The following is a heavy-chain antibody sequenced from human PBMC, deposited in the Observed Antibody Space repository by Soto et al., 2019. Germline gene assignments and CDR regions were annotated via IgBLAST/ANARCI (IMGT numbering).Heavy chain of an antibody. CDR2: LSGSDGRT. CDR1: GFTFSTYG. CDR3: AKDSGYDSTD. Sequence: EVQLLEPGGGLVQPGGSLRLSCAASGFTFSTYGMSWVRQAPGKGLEWISGLSGSDGRTTYADSVKGRFTISRDNSKNTLYLQRDSLRVEDTAVYYCAKDSGYDSTDWGQGTLVTVSS. V-gene: IGHV3-23*01. D-gene: IGHD3-22*01. J-gene: IGHJ4*02.